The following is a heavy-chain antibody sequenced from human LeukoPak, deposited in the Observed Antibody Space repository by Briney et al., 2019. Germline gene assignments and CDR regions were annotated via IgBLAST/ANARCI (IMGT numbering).Heavy chain of an antibody. V-gene: IGHV3-21*01. Sequence: GGSLRLSCAASGFTFSSYSMNWVRQAPGKGLEWVSSVSSSSSYIYYADSVKGRFTISRDNAKNSLYLQMNSLRAEDTAVYYCARRVVPAAMSDFWGQGTLVTVYS. CDR2: VSSSSSYI. CDR1: GFTFSSYS. D-gene: IGHD2-2*01. J-gene: IGHJ4*02. CDR3: ARRVVPAAMSDF.